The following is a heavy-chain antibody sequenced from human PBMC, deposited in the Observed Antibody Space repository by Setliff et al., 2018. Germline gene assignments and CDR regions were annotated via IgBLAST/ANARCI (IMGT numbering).Heavy chain of an antibody. CDR3: ARVRDCSGGICHRGFHHYMDV. V-gene: IGHV1-18*01. D-gene: IGHD2-15*01. J-gene: IGHJ6*03. Sequence: ASVKVSCKASGYTFTNYGISWVRQAPGQGLEWMGWISASNGNTNSAQRFRGRVTITADESTTTAYLELSSLRSEDTAVYYCARVRDCSGGICHRGFHHYMDVWGKGTTVTVSS. CDR2: ISASNGNT. CDR1: GYTFTNYG.